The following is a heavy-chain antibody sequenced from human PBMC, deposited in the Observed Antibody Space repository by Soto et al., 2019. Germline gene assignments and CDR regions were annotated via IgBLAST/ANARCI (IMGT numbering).Heavy chain of an antibody. J-gene: IGHJ6*02. V-gene: IGHV4-30-4*08. D-gene: IGHD2-15*01. CDR1: GGSISSGDYY. CDR2: IYYNGIT. CDR3: ARGTYCSGGSCYFNYYYYYGMDV. Sequence: PSETLSLTCTVSGGSISSGDYYWSWIRQLPGKDLEWIAYIYYNGITYCTPSLKSRVTISVDTSKNQFSLKLSSVTAADTAVYYCARGTYCSGGSCYFNYYYYYGMDVWGQGTTVTVSS.